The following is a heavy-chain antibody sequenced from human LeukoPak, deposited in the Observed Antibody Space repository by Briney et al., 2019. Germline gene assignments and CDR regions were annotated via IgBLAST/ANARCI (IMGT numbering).Heavy chain of an antibody. D-gene: IGHD6-13*01. CDR1: GFTFSSYG. CDR2: ISYDGGNK. Sequence: GGSLRLSCAASGFTFSSYGMHWVRQAPGKGLEWVAVISYDGGNKYYADSVKGRFTISRDNSKNTLYLQMNSLRAEDTAVYYCAKDNVRGGQQLPFVYWGQGTLVTVSS. J-gene: IGHJ4*02. CDR3: AKDNVRGGQQLPFVY. V-gene: IGHV3-30*18.